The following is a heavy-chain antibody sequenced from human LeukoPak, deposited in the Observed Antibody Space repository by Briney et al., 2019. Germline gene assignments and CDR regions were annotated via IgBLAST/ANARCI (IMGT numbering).Heavy chain of an antibody. CDR3: ATWGRSGSYYPFDY. Sequence: ASVKVSCKVSGYTLTELSMHWVRQAPGKGLEWTGGFDPEDGETIYAQKFQGRVTMTEDTSTDTAYMELSSLRSEDTAVYYCATWGRSGSYYPFDYWGQGTLVTVSS. J-gene: IGHJ4*02. D-gene: IGHD1-26*01. CDR1: GYTLTELS. CDR2: FDPEDGET. V-gene: IGHV1-24*01.